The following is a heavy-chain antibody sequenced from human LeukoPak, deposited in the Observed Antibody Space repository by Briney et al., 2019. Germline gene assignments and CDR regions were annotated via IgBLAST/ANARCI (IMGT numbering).Heavy chain of an antibody. CDR1: ADSISSYY. Sequence: SETLSLTCSISADSISSYYWGWIRQTPQRSLELIGYGHFSGYADYNPSLKSRVNLSVDTTKKPISLRLTSVTAADTAVYYCARRGFFGSGNYYNPSSYFGVWGRGALVTVSS. D-gene: IGHD3-10*01. J-gene: IGHJ2*01. V-gene: IGHV4-59*12. CDR2: GHFSGYA. CDR3: ARRGFFGSGNYYNPSSYFGV.